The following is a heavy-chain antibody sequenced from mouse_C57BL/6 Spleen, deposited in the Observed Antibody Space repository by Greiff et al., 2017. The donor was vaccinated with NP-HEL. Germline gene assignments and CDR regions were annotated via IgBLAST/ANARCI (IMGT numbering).Heavy chain of an antibody. D-gene: IGHD2-1*01. CDR2: ISSGSSTI. CDR1: GFTFSDYG. J-gene: IGHJ3*01. V-gene: IGHV5-17*01. CDR3: AGGGLYGNAAWFAY. Sequence: EVQRVESGGGLVKPGGSLKLSCAASGFTFSDYGMHWVRQAPEKGLEWVAYISSGSSTIYYADTVKGRFTISRDNAKNTLFLQMTSLRSEDTAMYYCAGGGLYGNAAWFAYWGQGTLVTVSA.